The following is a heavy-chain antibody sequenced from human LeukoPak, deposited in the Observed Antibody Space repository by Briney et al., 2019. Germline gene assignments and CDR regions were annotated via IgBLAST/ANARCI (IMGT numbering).Heavy chain of an antibody. D-gene: IGHD6-19*01. CDR2: IYPGDSDT. J-gene: IGHJ3*02. CDR3: ATRSSSGWYDTFDI. V-gene: IGHV5-51*01. Sequence: GESLKISCKGSGYSFTSYWIGWVRQLPGKGLEWMGIIYPGDSDTRYRPSFQGQVTISADKSINTAYLQWNSLTASDTAMYYCATRSSSGWYDTFDIWGQGKMVTVSS. CDR1: GYSFTSYW.